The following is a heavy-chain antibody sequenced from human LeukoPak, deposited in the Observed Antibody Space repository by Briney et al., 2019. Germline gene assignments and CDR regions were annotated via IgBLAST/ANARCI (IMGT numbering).Heavy chain of an antibody. Sequence: GASVKVSCKASGGTFSSYAISWVRQAPGQGLEWMGRINPNSGGTNYAQKFQGRVTMTRDTSISTAYMELSRLRSDDTAVYYCARGYYDSSGYYYADSDYWGQGTLVTVSS. CDR1: GGTFSSYA. CDR2: INPNSGGT. V-gene: IGHV1-2*06. J-gene: IGHJ4*02. D-gene: IGHD3-22*01. CDR3: ARGYYDSSGYYYADSDY.